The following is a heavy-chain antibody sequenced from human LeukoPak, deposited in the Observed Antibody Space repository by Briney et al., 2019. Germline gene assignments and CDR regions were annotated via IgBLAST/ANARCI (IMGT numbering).Heavy chain of an antibody. D-gene: IGHD3-10*01. CDR1: GFTFSHYG. V-gene: IGHV3-33*08. CDR3: ARDFYVGSGSYYIGY. CDR2: IWYDGSNK. J-gene: IGHJ4*02. Sequence: PGGSLRLSCATSGFTFSHYGMHWVRQAPGKGLEWVAVIWYDGSNKYYADSVKGRFTISRDNSKNTLYLQMNSLRAEDTAVYYCARDFYVGSGSYYIGYWGQGTLVTVSS.